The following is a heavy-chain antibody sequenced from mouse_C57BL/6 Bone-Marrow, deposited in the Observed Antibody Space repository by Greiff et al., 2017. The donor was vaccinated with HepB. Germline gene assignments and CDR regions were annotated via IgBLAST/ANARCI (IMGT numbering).Heavy chain of an antibody. CDR2: INPNNGGT. D-gene: IGHD1-1*01. V-gene: IGHV1-26*01. J-gene: IGHJ3*01. CDR1: GYTFTDYY. Sequence: EVQLQQSGPELVKPGASVKISCKASGYTFTDYYMNWVKQSHGKSLEWIGDINPNNGGTSYNQKFKGKATLTVDKSSSTAYMELRSLTSEDSAVYYCARKGAYYYGGFAYWGQGTLVTVSA. CDR3: ARKGAYYYGGFAY.